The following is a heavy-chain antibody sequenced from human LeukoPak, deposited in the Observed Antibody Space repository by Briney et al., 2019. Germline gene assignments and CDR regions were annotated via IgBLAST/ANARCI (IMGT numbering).Heavy chain of an antibody. D-gene: IGHD6-25*01. CDR3: APDLRGSASSLDD. CDR2: ISGSGAST. V-gene: IGHV3-23*01. CDR1: GFTLSNYA. J-gene: IGHJ4*02. Sequence: PGGSLRLSCAASGFTLSNYAMSWVRQAPGKGLEWVSLISGSGASTYYPDSVKSRFTISRDNSKNTLSLQMNSLRAEDTAVYYCAPDLRGSASSLDDWGQGTLVTVSS.